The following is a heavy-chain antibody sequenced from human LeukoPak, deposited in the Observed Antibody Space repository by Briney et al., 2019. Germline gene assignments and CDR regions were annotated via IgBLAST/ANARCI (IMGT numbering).Heavy chain of an antibody. D-gene: IGHD3-3*01. CDR2: IGSSSSSYI. V-gene: IGHV3-21*01. J-gene: IGHJ4*02. Sequence: GGSLRLSCAASGFTFSSYSMNWVRQAPGKGLEWVSSIGSSSSSYIYYADSVKGRFTIYRDNAKNSLYLQMNSLRAEDTAVYYCARRLGDYDFWSGYPKKSDYWGQGTLVTVSS. CDR3: ARRLGDYDFWSGYPKKSDY. CDR1: GFTFSSYS.